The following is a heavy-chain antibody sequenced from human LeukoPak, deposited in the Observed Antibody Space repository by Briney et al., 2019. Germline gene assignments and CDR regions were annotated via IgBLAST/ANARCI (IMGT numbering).Heavy chain of an antibody. Sequence: GGSLRLPCAASEFIFNNYGMHRVRQAPGKGPEWVAVISYDGRNKFYANSVKGRFTISRDDSKNTLYVQMNSLRPEDTAVYYCAKDGGRYSGSLDSWGQGTLVTVSS. CDR3: AKDGGRYSGSLDS. J-gene: IGHJ4*02. CDR2: ISYDGRNK. D-gene: IGHD1-26*01. V-gene: IGHV3-30*18. CDR1: EFIFNNYG.